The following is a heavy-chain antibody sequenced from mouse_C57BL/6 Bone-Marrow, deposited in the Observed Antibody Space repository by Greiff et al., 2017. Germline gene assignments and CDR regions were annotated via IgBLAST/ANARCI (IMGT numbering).Heavy chain of an antibody. J-gene: IGHJ1*03. CDR1: GYTFTSYW. V-gene: IGHV1-50*01. CDR3: ARDGYPLLYFDV. CDR2: IDPSDSYT. Sequence: QVQLQQPGAELVKPGASVKLSCKASGYTFTSYWMQWVKQRPGQGLEWIGEIDPSDSYTNYNQKFKGKATLTVDTSSSTAYMQLSSLTSEDSAVYYCARDGYPLLYFDVWGTGTTVTVSS. D-gene: IGHD2-3*01.